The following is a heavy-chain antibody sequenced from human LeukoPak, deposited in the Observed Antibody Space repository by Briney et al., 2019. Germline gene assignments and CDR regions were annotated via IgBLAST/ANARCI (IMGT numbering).Heavy chain of an antibody. Sequence: PRGCLRLSCATSGFTFIIYWMDSVRQARGKGLEWVASINQDGSEKYYVDCVKGRFTISGENGNNSLFLQMNILRPGDGFLYYCARGHYGDYAWGQGTLVTVSP. V-gene: IGHV3-7*01. CDR3: ARGHYGDYA. D-gene: IGHD4-17*01. J-gene: IGHJ5*02. CDR1: GFTFIIYW. CDR2: INQDGSEK.